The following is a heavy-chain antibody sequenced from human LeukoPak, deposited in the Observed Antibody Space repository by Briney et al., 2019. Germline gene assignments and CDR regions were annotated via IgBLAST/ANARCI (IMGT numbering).Heavy chain of an antibody. CDR1: GGTFSSYA. CDR2: IIPIFGTA. J-gene: IGHJ4*02. Sequence: GASAKVSCKASGGTFSSYAISWVRQAPGQGLEWMGGIIPIFGTANYAQKFQGRVTITADKSTSIAYMELSSLRSEDTAVYYCARGFPDGSGSYPQPFDYWGQGTLVTVSS. D-gene: IGHD3-10*01. CDR3: ARGFPDGSGSYPQPFDY. V-gene: IGHV1-69*06.